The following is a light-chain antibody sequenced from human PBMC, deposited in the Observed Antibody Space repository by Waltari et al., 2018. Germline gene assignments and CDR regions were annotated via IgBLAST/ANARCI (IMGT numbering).Light chain of an antibody. V-gene: IGKV1-9*01. J-gene: IGKJ4*01. CDR3: QQHNRYPLT. CDR1: QDISVW. CDR2: GSS. Sequence: DIQLTQSPSSLSAFVGDRVTITCQASQDISVWLAWYQQKPGKPPKLLIYGSSTLQSGVSSRFSGSGSGKEFTLTINSLQPEDFADYYCQQHNRYPLTFGGGTKVDIK.